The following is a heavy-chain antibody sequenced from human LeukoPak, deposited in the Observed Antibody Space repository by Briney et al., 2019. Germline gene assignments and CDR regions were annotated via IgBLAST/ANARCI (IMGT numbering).Heavy chain of an antibody. V-gene: IGHV3-7*01. J-gene: IGHJ1*01. CDR3: ARGFSSSWYSYFQH. CDR1: GFTFGKYW. CDR2: IKLDGSEK. Sequence: GGSLRLSCVASGFTFGKYWMSWVRQAPGKGLEWVANIKLDGSEKNYVDSVKGRFTISRDNTKNSLYLQMNSLRAEDTAVYYCARGFSSSWYSYFQHWGQGTLVTVSP. D-gene: IGHD6-13*01.